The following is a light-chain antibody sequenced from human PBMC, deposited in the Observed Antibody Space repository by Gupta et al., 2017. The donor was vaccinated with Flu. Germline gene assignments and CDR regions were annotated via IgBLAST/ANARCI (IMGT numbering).Light chain of an antibody. CDR2: EVT. Sequence: HSALTQPLSLSGAPGQSVTISCTGTSSDIGAYNYVSWYQQHPGKAPQLMIYEVTKRPSGVPDRFSGSKSGITASLTISGLQAEDEADYYCCSYASSYTWVFGGGTKLTVL. V-gene: IGLV2-11*01. CDR3: CSYASSYTWV. CDR1: SSDIGAYNY. J-gene: IGLJ2*01.